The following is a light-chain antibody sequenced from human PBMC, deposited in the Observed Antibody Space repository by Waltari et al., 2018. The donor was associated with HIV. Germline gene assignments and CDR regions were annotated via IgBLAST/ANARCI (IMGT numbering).Light chain of an antibody. CDR3: HQSYSTPYT. V-gene: IGKV1-39*01. Sequence: DIQMTQIPSSLSASVGDRVTITCRASQTITSYLTWYQQKPGKAPKLLIYGTSNLQSGVSSRFSGSGSGADFTLTIRSAQPEDFATYYCHQSYSTPYTFGQGTRLEIK. CDR2: GTS. CDR1: QTITSY. J-gene: IGKJ2*01.